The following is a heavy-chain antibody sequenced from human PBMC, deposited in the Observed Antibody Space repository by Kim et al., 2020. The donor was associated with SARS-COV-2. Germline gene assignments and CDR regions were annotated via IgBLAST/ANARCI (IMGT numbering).Heavy chain of an antibody. CDR2: IVGSDGTT. Sequence: GGSLRLSCTTSGFTFTGYAMSWVRQAPGKGLEWFSCIVGSDGTTYYVDSVKVRFTISRDTSKNTLYLQMNSLRADDPAVYYCMKGGWGWIWDHWGQGTRVTVSS. J-gene: IGHJ4*02. D-gene: IGHD2-2*03. V-gene: IGHV3-23*01. CDR3: MKGGWGWIWDH. CDR1: GFTFTGYA.